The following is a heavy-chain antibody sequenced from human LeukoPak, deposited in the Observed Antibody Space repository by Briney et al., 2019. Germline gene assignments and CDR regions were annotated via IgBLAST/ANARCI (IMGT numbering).Heavy chain of an antibody. V-gene: IGHV3-48*03. Sequence: GGSLRLSCVASGFSFSNLAMGWVRQAPGKGLEWVSFISSSGSVIFYADSVKGRFTISRDNAKSSLYLEMNSLGAEDTAIYYCASRVVGARFDYWGQGTLVTVSS. CDR2: ISSSGSVI. CDR3: ASRVVGARFDY. D-gene: IGHD1-26*01. CDR1: GFSFSNLA. J-gene: IGHJ4*02.